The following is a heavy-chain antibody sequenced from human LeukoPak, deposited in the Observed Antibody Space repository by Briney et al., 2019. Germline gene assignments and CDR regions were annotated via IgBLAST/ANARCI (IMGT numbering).Heavy chain of an antibody. J-gene: IGHJ4*02. CDR2: ISAYNGNT. Sequence: GASVKVSCKASGYTFTGYGISWVRQAPGQGLDWMGWISAYNGNTNYAQKLQGRVTMTTDTSTSTAYMELRSLRSDDTAVYYCARDRAIYDSSGYYYLYWGQGTLVTVSS. CDR1: GYTFTGYG. CDR3: ARDRAIYDSSGYYYLY. D-gene: IGHD3-22*01. V-gene: IGHV1-18*01.